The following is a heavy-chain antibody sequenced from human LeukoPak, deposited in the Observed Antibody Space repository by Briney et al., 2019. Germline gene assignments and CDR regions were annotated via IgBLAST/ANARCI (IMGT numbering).Heavy chain of an antibody. J-gene: IGHJ4*02. CDR3: ARGRTRSGKYYYDSSGSSKGYFDY. CDR2: INHSGST. D-gene: IGHD3-22*01. CDR1: GGSFSGYY. Sequence: ASETLSLTYAVYGGSFSGYYWSWIRQPPGKGLEWIGEINHSGSTNYNPSLKSRVTISVDTSKNQFSLKLSSVTAADTAVYYCARGRTRSGKYYYDSSGSSKGYFDYWGQGTLVTVSS. V-gene: IGHV4-34*01.